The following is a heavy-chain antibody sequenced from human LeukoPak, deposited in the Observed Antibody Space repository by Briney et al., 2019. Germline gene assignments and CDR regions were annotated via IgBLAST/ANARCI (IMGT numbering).Heavy chain of an antibody. CDR1: GFTFSSYS. V-gene: IGHV3-48*01. CDR3: ARGTRDGYYLFDAFDI. Sequence: GGSLRLSCAASGFTFSSYSMNWVRQAPGEGLEWVSYISSLSGTIYYADSVKGRFTISRDNAKNSLYLQMDSLRAEDTAVYYCARGTRDGYYLFDAFDIWGQGTMVTVSS. CDR2: ISSLSGTI. J-gene: IGHJ3*02. D-gene: IGHD5-24*01.